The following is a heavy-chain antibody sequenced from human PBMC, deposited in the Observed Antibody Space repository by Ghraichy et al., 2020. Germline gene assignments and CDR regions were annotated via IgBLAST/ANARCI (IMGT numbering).Heavy chain of an antibody. CDR3: CSNGWRDYFAH. Sequence: GESLNISCETSGFTFTSHSVNWVRQAPGKGLEWVSSVSSRSTYIYYADSVRGRFTISRDNAKNSLSLQMNNLRDEDTAVYYCCSNGWRDYFAHWGQGTLVIVSS. D-gene: IGHD6-19*01. CDR1: GFTFTSHS. J-gene: IGHJ4*02. V-gene: IGHV3-21*01. CDR2: VSSRSTYI.